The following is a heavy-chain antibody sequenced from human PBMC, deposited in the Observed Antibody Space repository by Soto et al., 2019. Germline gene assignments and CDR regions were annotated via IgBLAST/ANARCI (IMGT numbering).Heavy chain of an antibody. CDR2: INPSGGST. CDR3: AMLPTLRYSYGSEYPGQNWFDP. V-gene: IGHV1-46*01. CDR1: GYTFTSYY. D-gene: IGHD5-18*01. J-gene: IGHJ5*02. Sequence: EASVKVSCKASGYTFTSYYMHWVRQAPGQGLEWMGIINPSGGSTSYAQKFQGRVTMTRDTSTSTVYMELSSLRSEDTAVYYCAMLPTLRYSYGSEYPGQNWFDPWGQGTLVTVSS.